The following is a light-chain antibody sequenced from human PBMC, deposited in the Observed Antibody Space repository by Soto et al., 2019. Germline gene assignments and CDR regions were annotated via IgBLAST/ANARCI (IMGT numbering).Light chain of an antibody. J-gene: IGLJ1*01. CDR3: ASYVDTVTYV. Sequence: QSVLTQPASVSGSPGQSVILSCNGTSNDASAFAYISWYQQHPGKAPKVIIYEVSDRPSGVSSRFSGSKSGTSASLTISGLQAEDEADYFCASYVDTVTYVFGTGTKLTVL. CDR2: EVS. CDR1: SNDASAFAY. V-gene: IGLV2-14*01.